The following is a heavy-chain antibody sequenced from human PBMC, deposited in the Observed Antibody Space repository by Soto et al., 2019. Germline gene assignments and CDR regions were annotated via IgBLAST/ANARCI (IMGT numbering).Heavy chain of an antibody. CDR2: LWFDGSNE. D-gene: IGHD3-10*02. J-gene: IGHJ4*02. Sequence: GSLRLSCAASGFTFSSCGIHWVRQAPGKGLEWVAALWFDGSNEHYADSVKGRFTISRDNSKNTLYLQMNSLRAEDTAVYYCARDVREAAPYYFDYWGQGTLVT. V-gene: IGHV3-33*01. CDR1: GFTFSSCG. CDR3: ARDVREAAPYYFDY.